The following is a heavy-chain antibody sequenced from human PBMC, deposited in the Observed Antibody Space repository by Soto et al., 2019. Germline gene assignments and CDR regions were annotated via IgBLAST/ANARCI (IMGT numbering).Heavy chain of an antibody. CDR2: ISYDGSNK. Sequence: GGSLRLSCAASGLTFSSYGMNWVRQAPGKGLEWVAVISYDGSNKYYADSVKGRLTISRDNSKNTLYLQMNSLRAEDTAVYYCAKGSVYGAYYTGMDVWGQGTTVTVSS. CDR3: AKGSVYGAYYTGMDV. D-gene: IGHD4-17*01. J-gene: IGHJ6*02. CDR1: GLTFSSYG. V-gene: IGHV3-30*18.